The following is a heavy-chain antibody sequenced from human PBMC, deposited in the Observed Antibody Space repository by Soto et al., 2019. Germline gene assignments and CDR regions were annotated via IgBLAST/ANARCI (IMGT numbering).Heavy chain of an antibody. Sequence: QVQLVQSGAEVKKPGSSVKVSCKVSGGTFSSYAIGWVRQAPGQGLEWMGGIIPITGTVNYAQKFQGRVTMTADESTTTVYMELSSLRSEDTAVYYCAREYSSSSKYLYFDVWGRGTLVTVSS. CDR1: GGTFSSYA. D-gene: IGHD6-6*01. V-gene: IGHV1-69*01. CDR2: IIPITGTV. CDR3: AREYSSSSKYLYFDV. J-gene: IGHJ2*01.